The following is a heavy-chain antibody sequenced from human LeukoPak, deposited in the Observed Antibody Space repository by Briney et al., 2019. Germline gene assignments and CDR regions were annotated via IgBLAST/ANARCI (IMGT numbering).Heavy chain of an antibody. J-gene: IGHJ4*02. CDR1: GVSIGSGNHY. V-gene: IGHV4-30-4*01. Sequence: PSQTLSLTCTVSGVSIGSGNHYWSWIRQPPGKGLEWIGYMYYSGSTYYTPSLKSRVSISVDTSKNRFSLKLSSVTDADTAVYYRARVVYYCDSSGSPILYYFDYWGQGALVTASS. D-gene: IGHD3-22*01. CDR3: ARVVYYCDSSGSPILYYFDY. CDR2: MYYSGST.